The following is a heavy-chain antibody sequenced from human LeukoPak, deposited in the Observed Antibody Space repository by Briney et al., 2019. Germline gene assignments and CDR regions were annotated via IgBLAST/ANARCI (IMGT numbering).Heavy chain of an antibody. D-gene: IGHD2/OR15-2a*01. V-gene: IGHV4-30-2*06. J-gene: IGHJ1*01. CDR2: IYQGGRT. CDR1: GGSISSGTYS. CDR3: ASGPPPTFYEKLGYYPEYLQH. Sequence: KASETLSLTCTVSGGSISSGTYSWTWIRQSPEKGLEYIGYIYQGGRTYYNPLLRSRVTISVDGSKNQFSLTLNTVTAADTAVYYCASGPPPTFYEKLGYYPEYLQHWGQGSLVTVSS.